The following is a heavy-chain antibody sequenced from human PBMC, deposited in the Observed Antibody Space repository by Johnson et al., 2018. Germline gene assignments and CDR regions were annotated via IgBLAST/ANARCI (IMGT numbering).Heavy chain of an antibody. CDR3: VRREDGYNYDALDI. D-gene: IGHD5-24*01. CDR2: IKSRSAGGSI. J-gene: IGHJ3*02. V-gene: IGHV3-15*01. Sequence: EVQLVESGGGLVKPGGSLRLSCAASGFTFSNAWMSWVRQAPGKGLEWVGRIKSRSAGGSIAYAAPVKGRFTITRDDSKNTLYLQMSSLETEDTGVYYCVRREDGYNYDALDIWGQGTMVTVSS. CDR1: GFTFSNAW.